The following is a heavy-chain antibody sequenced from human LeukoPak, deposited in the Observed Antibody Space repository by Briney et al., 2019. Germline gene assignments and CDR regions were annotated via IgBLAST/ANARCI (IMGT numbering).Heavy chain of an antibody. CDR1: DDSITTYY. D-gene: IGHD3-3*01. J-gene: IGHJ4*02. V-gene: IGHV4-59*08. CDR3: AKSPFWSGWVVHFDY. Sequence: KPSETLSLTCTVSDDSITTYYWSWIRQPPGKGLEWIAYIYHSGSVSYNPSLKSRVTISIDTAKNQFSLKLKSVTAADTAVYYCAKSPFWSGWVVHFDYWGQGTLVTVSS. CDR2: IYHSGSV.